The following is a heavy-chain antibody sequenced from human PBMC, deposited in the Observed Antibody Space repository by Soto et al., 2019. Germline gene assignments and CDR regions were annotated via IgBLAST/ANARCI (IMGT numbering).Heavy chain of an antibody. CDR1: GFTFSSYA. CDR2: ISGSGGST. J-gene: IGHJ6*03. CDR3: AKGGIVVVPAAMSPYGGLMDV. V-gene: IGHV3-23*01. Sequence: GGSLRLSCAASGFTFSSYAMSWVRQAPGKGLEWVSAISGSGGSTYYADSVKGRFTISRDNSKNTLYLQMNSLRAEDTAVYYCAKGGIVVVPAAMSPYGGLMDVWGKGTTVTVSS. D-gene: IGHD2-2*01.